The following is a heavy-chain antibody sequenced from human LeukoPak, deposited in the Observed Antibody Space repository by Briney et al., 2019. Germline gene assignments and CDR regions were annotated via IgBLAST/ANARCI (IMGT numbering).Heavy chain of an antibody. CDR2: ITSDSRYI. CDR3: ARVSYGDFQNYFDY. D-gene: IGHD4-17*01. Sequence: GGSLRLSCAASGFTFSSYSMNWVRQAPGKGLEWVSSITSDSRYIFYADSVKGRFTISRDNAKSSLYLQMNSLRAEDTAVYYCARVSYGDFQNYFDYWGQGTLVTVSS. J-gene: IGHJ4*02. V-gene: IGHV3-21*01. CDR1: GFTFSSYS.